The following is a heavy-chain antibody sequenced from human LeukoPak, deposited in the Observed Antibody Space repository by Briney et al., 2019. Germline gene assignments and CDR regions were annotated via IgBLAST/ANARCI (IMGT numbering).Heavy chain of an antibody. CDR1: GFTFSSYS. CDR3: ARGWGYSSSWVFDY. CDR2: TSSSSSTI. V-gene: IGHV3-48*01. Sequence: GGSLRLSCAASGFTFSSYSMNWVRQAPGKGLEWVSYTSSSSSTIYYADSVKGRFTISRDNAKNSLYLQMNSLRAEDTAVYYCARGWGYSSSWVFDYWGQGTLVTVSS. J-gene: IGHJ4*02. D-gene: IGHD6-13*01.